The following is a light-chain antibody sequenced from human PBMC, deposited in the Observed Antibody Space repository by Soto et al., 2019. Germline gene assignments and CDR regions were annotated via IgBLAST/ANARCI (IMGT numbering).Light chain of an antibody. CDR1: QSISDN. CDR3: QQYKSWPPLT. Sequence: DIVMTQSPAILSVSLGARATLSCLASQSISDNLAWYHQRSGQAPRLLIYGASPRATGVPARLSGSGSGKEFTLTSSSLQSVDFAIYYCQQYKSWPPLTFGGGTNV. V-gene: IGKV3-15*01. CDR2: GAS. J-gene: IGKJ4*02.